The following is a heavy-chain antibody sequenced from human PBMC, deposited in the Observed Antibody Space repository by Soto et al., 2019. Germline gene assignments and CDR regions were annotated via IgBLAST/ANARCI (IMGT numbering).Heavy chain of an antibody. V-gene: IGHV1-18*01. CDR2: ISAHNGNT. Sequence: QVHLVQSGAEVKNPGASVKVSCKGSGYDFTTYGITWVRQAPGQGLEWMAWISAHNGNTNYAPNLQGRVTVTIDTSTSTAYIELRSLRSDDTAVYYCARGRYGDYWGQGALVTVSS. CDR3: ARGRYGDY. D-gene: IGHD1-1*01. J-gene: IGHJ4*02. CDR1: GYDFTTYG.